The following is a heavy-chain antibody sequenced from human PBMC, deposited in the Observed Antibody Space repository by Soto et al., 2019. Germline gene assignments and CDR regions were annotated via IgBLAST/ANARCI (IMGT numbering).Heavy chain of an antibody. CDR1: GFTFSSYN. J-gene: IGHJ4*01. Sequence: PGGSLRLSCAASGFTFSSYNIHWVRQAPGKGLEWVSSISGSGSYIYYADSVKGRFTISRDNAKNSLYLQLNSLRAEDTAVYYCARDPGTYSPPFDYWGQGTLVTVSS. V-gene: IGHV3-21*01. CDR2: ISGSGSYI. D-gene: IGHD1-26*01. CDR3: ARDPGTYSPPFDY.